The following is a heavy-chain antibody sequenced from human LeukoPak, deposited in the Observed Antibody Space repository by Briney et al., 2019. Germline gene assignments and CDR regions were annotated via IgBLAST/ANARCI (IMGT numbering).Heavy chain of an antibody. J-gene: IGHJ4*02. CDR2: INQDGSEK. V-gene: IGHV3-7*03. CDR3: ARMWIQLWPFDY. Sequence: GGSLRLSCAASGFTFSSYAMSWVRQAPGKGLEWVANINQDGSEKYYVDSLKGRFTISRDNAKNSLYLQMNSLRAEDTAVYYCARMWIQLWPFDYWGQGTLVTVSS. CDR1: GFTFSSYA. D-gene: IGHD5-18*01.